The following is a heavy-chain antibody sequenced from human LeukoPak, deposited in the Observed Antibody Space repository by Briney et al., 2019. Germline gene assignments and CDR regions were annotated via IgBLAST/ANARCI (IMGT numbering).Heavy chain of an antibody. Sequence: GRSLRLSCAASGFTFSSYGMHWVRQAPGKGLEWVAVIWYDGSNKYYADSVKGRFTISRDNSKNTLYLQMNSLRAEDTAVYYCARVTNPYSSGWYYFDYWGQGTLVTVSS. J-gene: IGHJ4*02. V-gene: IGHV3-33*01. CDR2: IWYDGSNK. D-gene: IGHD6-19*01. CDR1: GFTFSSYG. CDR3: ARVTNPYSSGWYYFDY.